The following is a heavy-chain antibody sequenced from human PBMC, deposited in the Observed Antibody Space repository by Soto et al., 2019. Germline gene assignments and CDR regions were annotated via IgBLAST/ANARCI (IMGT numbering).Heavy chain of an antibody. D-gene: IGHD6-13*01. CDR2: ISAYNCNT. V-gene: IGHV1-18*01. CDR1: GYTFTSYG. J-gene: IGHJ4*02. Sequence: GASVKVSCKASGYTFTSYGISCVRQAPGQGLEWMGWISAYNCNTNYAQKLQGRVTMTTDTSTSTAHMELRSLRSDDTAVYYCARDAGIAAAEVDYWGQGTLVTVSS. CDR3: ARDAGIAAAEVDY.